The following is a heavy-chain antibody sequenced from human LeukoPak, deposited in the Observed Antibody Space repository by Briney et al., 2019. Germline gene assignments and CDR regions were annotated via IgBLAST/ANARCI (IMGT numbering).Heavy chain of an antibody. CDR2: ISASGGGT. V-gene: IGHV3-23*01. Sequence: GGSLRLSCAASGFTFSTFAMSWVRQAPGKGLEWVSGISASGGGTYYADSVKGRFTISRDSSKNTPYLQMDCLGAEDTAVYYCARRGGSYLYYFDYWGQGTLVTVSS. D-gene: IGHD1-26*01. J-gene: IGHJ4*02. CDR1: GFTFSTFA. CDR3: ARRGGSYLYYFDY.